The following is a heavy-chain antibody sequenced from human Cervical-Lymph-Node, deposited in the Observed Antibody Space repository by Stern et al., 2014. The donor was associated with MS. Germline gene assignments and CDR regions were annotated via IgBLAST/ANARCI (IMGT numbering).Heavy chain of an antibody. CDR2: IFHSGST. V-gene: IGHV4-59*01. CDR3: ARDGFDPGSGSYNHYAGMDV. J-gene: IGHJ6*02. D-gene: IGHD3-10*01. CDR1: GGSISSYS. Sequence: QLQLQESGPGLVKPSETLSLTCTVSGGSISSYSWSWIRQPPGKGLEWIWDIFHSGSTNYNPSLKSRVTISVDTSKNQFSLKLSSVTAADTAVYYCARDGFDPGSGSYNHYAGMDVWGQGTTVTVSS.